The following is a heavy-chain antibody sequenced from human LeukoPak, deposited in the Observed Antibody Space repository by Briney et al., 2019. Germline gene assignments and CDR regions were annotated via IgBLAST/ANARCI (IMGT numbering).Heavy chain of an antibody. V-gene: IGHV3-23*01. J-gene: IGHJ4*02. CDR3: ARDPYNTILSRPAY. D-gene: IGHD3-10*01. CDR2: ISANGQAT. CDR1: GFAFGTYA. Sequence: GGSLRLSCAGSGFAFGTYAMSWVRRAAGIGLEWVSSISANGQATYYADSVEGRFTISRDNSKNTLYLQLNSLRAEDTATYYCARDPYNTILSRPAYWGQGTLVTVSS.